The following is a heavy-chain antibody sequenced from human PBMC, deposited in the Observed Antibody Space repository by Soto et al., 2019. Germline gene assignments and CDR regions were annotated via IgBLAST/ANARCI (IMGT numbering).Heavy chain of an antibody. CDR3: ASDPHGDYLFVF. D-gene: IGHD4-17*01. CDR1: GFTFSSYG. V-gene: IGHV3-33*01. CDR2: IWYDGSNK. J-gene: IGHJ4*02. Sequence: GGSLRLSCAASGFTFSSYGMHWVRQAPGKGLEWVAVIWYDGSNKYYADSVKGRFTISRDNSKNTLYLQMNSLRAEDTAVYYCASDPHGDYLFVFWGQGTLVTVSS.